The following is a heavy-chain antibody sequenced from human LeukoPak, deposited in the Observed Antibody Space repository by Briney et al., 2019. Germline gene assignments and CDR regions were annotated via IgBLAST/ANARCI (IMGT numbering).Heavy chain of an antibody. CDR1: GYSFTSYG. V-gene: IGHV1-18*01. CDR3: ARQYSSGWYEYYGLDV. J-gene: IGHJ6*02. CDR2: ITTYNANT. D-gene: IGHD6-19*01. Sequence: APVKVSCKASGYSFTSYGISWVRQARGQGLEWLGWITTYNANTNIAQELQGRVTMTTDTSTSTAYMELRSLRSDDTAVYYCARQYSSGWYEYYGLDVWGQGTTVTVSS.